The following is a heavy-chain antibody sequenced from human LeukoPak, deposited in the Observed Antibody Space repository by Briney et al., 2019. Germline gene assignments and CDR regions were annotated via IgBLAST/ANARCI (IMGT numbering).Heavy chain of an antibody. Sequence: HPGGSLRLSCAASGFTFSSYWMSWVRQAPGKGLEWVANIKQDGSEKYYVDSVKGRFTISRDNAKKSLYLQMNSLRADDTAVYYCARGASVVAGSDDVFDIWGQGTMVTVSS. CDR2: IKQDGSEK. CDR1: GFTFSSYW. D-gene: IGHD6-19*01. V-gene: IGHV3-7*01. J-gene: IGHJ3*02. CDR3: ARGASVVAGSDDVFDI.